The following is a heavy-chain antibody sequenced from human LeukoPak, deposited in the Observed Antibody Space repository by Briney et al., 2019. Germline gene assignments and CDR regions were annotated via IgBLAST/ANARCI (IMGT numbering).Heavy chain of an antibody. V-gene: IGHV1-18*01. D-gene: IGHD5-18*01. CDR2: ISAYNGNT. Sequence: GASVKVSCRASGYTFTSYGISWVRQAPGQGLEWMGWISAYNGNTNYAQKLQGRVTMTTDTSTSTAYMELRSLRSDDTAVYYCARAEEIQPWSYYFDYWGQGTRVTVSS. CDR1: GYTFTSYG. CDR3: ARAEEIQPWSYYFDY. J-gene: IGHJ4*02.